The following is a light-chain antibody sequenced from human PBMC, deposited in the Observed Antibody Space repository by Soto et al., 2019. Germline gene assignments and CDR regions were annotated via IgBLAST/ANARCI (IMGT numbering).Light chain of an antibody. CDR1: SSDVGGSNY. CDR2: DVS. V-gene: IGLV2-14*01. CDR3: SSYTSSSTYV. Sequence: QSVLTQPASVSGSPGQSITISCTGTSSDVGGSNYVSWYQQHPGKAPKLIISDVSYRPSGVSNRFSGSKSGNTASLTISGLQVEDEADYYCSSYTSSSTYVFGPGTKLTVL. J-gene: IGLJ1*01.